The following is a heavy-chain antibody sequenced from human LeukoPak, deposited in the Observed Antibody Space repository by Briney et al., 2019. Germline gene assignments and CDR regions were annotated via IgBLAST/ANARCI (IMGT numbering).Heavy chain of an antibody. Sequence: SETLSLTCAVSGYSISSGYYWGWIRQPPGKGLEWIGSIYHSGSTYYNPSLKSRVTISVDTSKNQFSLKLSSVTAADTAVYYCATGISGVGELSHWSDPWGQGTLVTVSS. V-gene: IGHV4-38-2*01. CDR3: ATGISGVGELSHWSDP. CDR2: IYHSGST. CDR1: GYSISSGYY. D-gene: IGHD3-16*02. J-gene: IGHJ5*02.